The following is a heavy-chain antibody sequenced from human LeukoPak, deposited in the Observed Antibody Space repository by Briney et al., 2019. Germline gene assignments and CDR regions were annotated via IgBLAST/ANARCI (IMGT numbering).Heavy chain of an antibody. V-gene: IGHV3-23*01. Sequence: GGSLRLSCAASGFTFSSYAMSWVRQAPGKGLEWVSGISGSGDSTYYADSVKGRFTTSRDNSKNTLYLQMSSLRAEDTALYYCARAGDSQITIFGVSSHGPFDYWGQGTLVTVSS. CDR2: ISGSGDST. J-gene: IGHJ4*02. CDR1: GFTFSSYA. D-gene: IGHD3-3*01. CDR3: ARAGDSQITIFGVSSHGPFDY.